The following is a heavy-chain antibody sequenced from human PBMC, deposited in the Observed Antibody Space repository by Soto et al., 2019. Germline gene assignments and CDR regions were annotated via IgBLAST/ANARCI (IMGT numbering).Heavy chain of an antibody. Sequence: GASVKVSCKASGYTFTSYGISWVRQAPGQGLEWMGWISIYNGNTKYAQKFQGRVTMTTDTSTSTAYMELRSLRSDDTAVYYCVRADSSAASGYQNWFDPWGQGTQVTVSS. J-gene: IGHJ5*02. V-gene: IGHV1-18*01. CDR1: GYTFTSYG. CDR3: VRADSSAASGYQNWFDP. CDR2: ISIYNGNT. D-gene: IGHD3-3*01.